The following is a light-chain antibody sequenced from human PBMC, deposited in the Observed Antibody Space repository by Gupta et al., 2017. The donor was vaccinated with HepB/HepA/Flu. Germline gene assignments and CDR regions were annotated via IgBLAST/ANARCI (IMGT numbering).Light chain of an antibody. CDR2: KDS. Sequence: QPPSMSVSPGQTARITCSGDGVANPDGFWYQQRPGQAPVLVIFKDSERPSGIPERFSGSSSGTTVTLTISGVQAEDEADYYCHSADSSGASRVFGGGTNLTVL. CDR3: HSADSSGASRV. J-gene: IGLJ3*02. CDR1: GVANPD. V-gene: IGLV3-25*03.